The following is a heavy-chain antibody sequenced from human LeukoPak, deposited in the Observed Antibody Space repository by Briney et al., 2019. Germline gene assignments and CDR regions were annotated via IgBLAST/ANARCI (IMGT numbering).Heavy chain of an antibody. CDR3: AREFGSGYSL. J-gene: IGHJ4*02. CDR1: GGSISSYY. V-gene: IGHV4-59*01. Sequence: TSETLSLTCTVSGGSISSYYWSWIRLPPGKGLECIGYIYYSGSTNYNPSLKSRVTISVDTSKNQFSLKLTSVTAADTAVYYCAREFGSGYSLWGQGTLVTVSS. CDR2: IYYSGST. D-gene: IGHD3-22*01.